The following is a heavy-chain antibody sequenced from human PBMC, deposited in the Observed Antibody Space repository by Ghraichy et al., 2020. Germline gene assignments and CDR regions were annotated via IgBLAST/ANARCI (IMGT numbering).Heavy chain of an antibody. V-gene: IGHV4-39*07. Sequence: SETLSLTCTVSGGSISSSSYYWGWIRQPPGKGLEWIGSIYYSGSTYYNPSLKSRVTISVDTSKNQFSLKLSSVTAADTAVYYCAREGWVGVYYGMDVWGQGTTVTVSS. J-gene: IGHJ6*02. CDR2: IYYSGST. CDR1: GGSISSSSYY. CDR3: AREGWVGVYYGMDV. D-gene: IGHD3-16*01.